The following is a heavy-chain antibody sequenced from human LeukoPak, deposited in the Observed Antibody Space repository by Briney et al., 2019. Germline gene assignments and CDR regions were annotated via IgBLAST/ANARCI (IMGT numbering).Heavy chain of an antibody. CDR3: ARALVDGYKELGY. V-gene: IGHV1-18*01. J-gene: IGHJ4*02. CDR2: ISAYNGIT. Sequence: ASAKVSCKASGYTFTTYGITWVPHAPGQGLEWMGWISAYNGITNYAQKLQGRVTMTTDTSTSTAYMELRSLRSDDTAVYYCARALVDGYKELGYWGQGTLVTVSS. CDR1: GYTFTTYG. D-gene: IGHD5-24*01.